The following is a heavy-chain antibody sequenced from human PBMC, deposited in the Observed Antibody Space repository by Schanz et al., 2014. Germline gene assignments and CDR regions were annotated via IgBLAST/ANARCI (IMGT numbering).Heavy chain of an antibody. Sequence: QVHLVQSGAEVKKPGSSVKVSCKASGGTFSSDTINWVRQAPGQGLEWMGWINAANGNTRYSQKLQGRVTMTTDTSTSTAYMELRSLRSDDTAVYYCARGGYSSGWYDRDIAHFDYWGQGTLVTVSS. CDR3: ARGGYSSGWYDRDIAHFDY. CDR2: INAANGNT. J-gene: IGHJ4*02. D-gene: IGHD6-19*01. CDR1: GGTFSSDT. V-gene: IGHV1-18*01.